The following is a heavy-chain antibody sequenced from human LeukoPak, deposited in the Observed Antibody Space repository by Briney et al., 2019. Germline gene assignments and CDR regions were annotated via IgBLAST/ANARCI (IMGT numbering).Heavy chain of an antibody. Sequence: ASVKVSCKASGYTFTSYCMHWVRQAPGQGLEWMGIINPSGGSTSYAQKFQGRVTMTRDTSISTAYMELSRLRSDDTAVYYCARGNYDILTGYSPSGYWGQGTLVTVSS. CDR1: GYTFTSYC. CDR3: ARGNYDILTGYSPSGY. V-gene: IGHV1-46*01. CDR2: INPSGGST. D-gene: IGHD3-9*01. J-gene: IGHJ4*02.